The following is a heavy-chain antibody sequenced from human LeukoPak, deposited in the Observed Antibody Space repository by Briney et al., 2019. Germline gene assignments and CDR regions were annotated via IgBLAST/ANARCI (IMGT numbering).Heavy chain of an antibody. J-gene: IGHJ3*02. CDR2: ISWNSGSI. CDR3: AKERDAFDI. V-gene: IGHV3-9*01. CDR1: GFTFDDYA. Sequence: GGSLRLSCAASGFTFDDYAMHWVRQAPGKGLEWVSGISWNSGSIGYADSVKGRFTISGDNAKNSLYLQMNSLRAEDTALYYCAKERDAFDIWGQGTMVTVSS.